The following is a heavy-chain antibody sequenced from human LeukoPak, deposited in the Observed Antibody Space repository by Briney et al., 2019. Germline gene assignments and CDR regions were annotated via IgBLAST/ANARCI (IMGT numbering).Heavy chain of an antibody. V-gene: IGHV3-33*01. D-gene: IGHD1-14*01. CDR1: GFAFSLSG. CDR2: IWYDGSNK. CDR3: ARIPAPGSRPFDY. J-gene: IGHJ4*02. Sequence: GRSLRLSCAASGFAFSLSGMHWVRQAPGKGLEWVAIIWYDGSNKYYADSVKGRFSISRDTSKNTLYLQMNSLRAEDTAVYYCARIPAPGSRPFDYWGQGTLVIVSS.